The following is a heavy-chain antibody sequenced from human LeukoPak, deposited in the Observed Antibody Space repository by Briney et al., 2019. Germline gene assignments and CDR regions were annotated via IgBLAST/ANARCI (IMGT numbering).Heavy chain of an antibody. CDR1: GYTFTSYD. CDR2: MNPNSGNT. CDR3: ARQEDRSGYDGMDV. V-gene: IGHV1-8*01. D-gene: IGHD3-22*01. J-gene: IGHJ6*02. Sequence: GASVKVSCKASGYTFTSYDINWVRQATGQGLEWMGWMNPNSGNTGYAQKFQGRVTMTRNTSISTAYMELSSLRSEDTAVYYCARQEDRSGYDGMDVWGQGTTVTVSS.